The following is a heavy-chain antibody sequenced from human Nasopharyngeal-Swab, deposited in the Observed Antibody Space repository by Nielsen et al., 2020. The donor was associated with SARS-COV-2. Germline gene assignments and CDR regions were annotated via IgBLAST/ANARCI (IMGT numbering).Heavy chain of an antibody. V-gene: IGHV3-11*06. CDR2: ISSSSIYT. CDR3: AREESDSFDY. Sequence: GGSLRLSCAASGFTFSDYYMSWIRQAPGKGLEWVSYISSSSIYTNYADSVKGRFTISRDNVKNSLYLQMNSLRAEDTAVYYCAREESDSFDYWGQGTLVTVSS. CDR1: GFTFSDYY. D-gene: IGHD2-21*01. J-gene: IGHJ4*02.